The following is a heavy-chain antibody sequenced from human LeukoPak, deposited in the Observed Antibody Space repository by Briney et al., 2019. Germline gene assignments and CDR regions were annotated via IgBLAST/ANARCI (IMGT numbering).Heavy chain of an antibody. D-gene: IGHD5-24*01. CDR1: GFTFDDYA. Sequence: PGGSLRLSCAASGFTFDDYAMHWVRQAPGKGLEWVSAISGSGGSTYYADSVKGRFTISRDNSKNTLYLQMNSLRAEDTAVYYCAKDEMATISGWFDPWGQGTLVTVSS. J-gene: IGHJ5*02. V-gene: IGHV3-23*01. CDR3: AKDEMATISGWFDP. CDR2: ISGSGGST.